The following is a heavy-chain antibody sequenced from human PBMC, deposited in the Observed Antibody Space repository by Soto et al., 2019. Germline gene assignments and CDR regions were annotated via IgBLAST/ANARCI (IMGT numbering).Heavy chain of an antibody. V-gene: IGHV1-69*10. CDR2: IIAGIGKA. Sequence: SVKVSCKASGGTFSSYAITWVRQAPGQGLEWMGGIIAGIGKANYAQKFQGRVTITGDTSASTAYMELSSLRSEDTAVYYCARDSDQLIDYWGQGTLVTVSS. CDR3: ARDSDQLIDY. D-gene: IGHD2-2*01. CDR1: GGTFSSYA. J-gene: IGHJ4*02.